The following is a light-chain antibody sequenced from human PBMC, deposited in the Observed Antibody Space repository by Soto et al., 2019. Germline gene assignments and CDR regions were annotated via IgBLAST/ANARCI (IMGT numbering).Light chain of an antibody. V-gene: IGKV3-15*01. CDR1: QSVRSN. J-gene: IGKJ1*01. Sequence: EKVMTQSPATLSVSPGERATLSCRASQSVRSNLAWYQQKPGQPPRLLIYGASTRATGIPARFSGSGSGTEFTLTISSLQSVDFAVYSCQQYNNWPWTFGQGTKV. CDR3: QQYNNWPWT. CDR2: GAS.